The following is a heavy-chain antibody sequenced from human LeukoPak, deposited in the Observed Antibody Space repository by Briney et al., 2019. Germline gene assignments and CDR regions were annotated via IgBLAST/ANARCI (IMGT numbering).Heavy chain of an antibody. CDR2: IKSKTDGGTA. D-gene: IGHD2-21*01. V-gene: IGHV3-15*01. J-gene: IGHJ4*02. CDR1: GFTFSKAW. CDR3: TTDRGDSFDY. Sequence: GGSLRLSCAASGFTFSKAWMTWVRQAPGKGLEWVGRIKSKTDGGTADYAAPVIGRFTISRDDSKNTLYLQVNSLKTEDTAVYYCTTDRGDSFDYWGQGTLVTVSS.